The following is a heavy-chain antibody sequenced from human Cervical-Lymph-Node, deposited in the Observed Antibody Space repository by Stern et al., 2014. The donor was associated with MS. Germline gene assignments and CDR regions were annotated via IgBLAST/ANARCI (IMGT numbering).Heavy chain of an antibody. V-gene: IGHV3-11*01. CDR2: ISSGGSSI. J-gene: IGHJ6*02. CDR1: GFTFSDYY. Sequence: QVQLVQSGGGLVKPGGSLRLSCAASGFTFSDYYMSWIRQAPGKGLEWVSYISSGGSSIDYADSVKGRFTISRDNAKNSLYLQMNSLRAEDTAVYYCARERAAIYSYGMDVWGQGTTVTVSS. CDR3: ARERAAIYSYGMDV. D-gene: IGHD2-15*01.